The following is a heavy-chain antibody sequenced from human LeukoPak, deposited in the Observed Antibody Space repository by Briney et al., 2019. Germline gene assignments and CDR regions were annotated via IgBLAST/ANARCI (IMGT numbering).Heavy chain of an antibody. V-gene: IGHV4-34*01. CDR2: INHSGST. J-gene: IGHJ4*02. Sequence: PSETLSLTCAVYGGSFSGYYWSWIRQPPGKGLEWIGEINHSGSTNYNPSLKSRVTISVDTSKNQFSLKLSSVTAADTAVYYCARHLRGYSYGYAYWGQGTLVTVSS. CDR1: GGSFSGYY. D-gene: IGHD5-18*01. CDR3: ARHLRGYSYGYAY.